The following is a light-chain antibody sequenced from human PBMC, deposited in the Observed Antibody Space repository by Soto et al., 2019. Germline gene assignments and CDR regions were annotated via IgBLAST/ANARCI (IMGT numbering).Light chain of an antibody. J-gene: IGLJ2*01. V-gene: IGLV1-47*01. CDR3: ASWDDSLSGVL. CDR1: SSNIGSNY. CDR2: RND. Sequence: QSVLTQPPSASGTPGQRVTISCSGSSSNIGSNYVYWYQQFPGTAPKLLIYRNDQRPSGVPDRFSGSKSGTSASLAISGLRSEDEANFCCASWDDSLSGVLFGGGTQLTVL.